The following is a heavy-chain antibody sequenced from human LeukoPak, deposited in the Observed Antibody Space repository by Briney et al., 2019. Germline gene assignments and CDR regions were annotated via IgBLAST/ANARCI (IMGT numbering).Heavy chain of an antibody. J-gene: IGHJ4*02. CDR1: GFTFSNYA. Sequence: GGSLRLSCAASGFTFSNYAMSWVRQAPGKGLEWVSAISHSGGSTYYGDSVKGRFTISRDKSKNTLYLQMNSLRAEDTAVYYCAKDKVVPAAILDYWGQGTLVTVSS. D-gene: IGHD2-2*02. CDR2: ISHSGGST. CDR3: AKDKVVPAAILDY. V-gene: IGHV3-23*01.